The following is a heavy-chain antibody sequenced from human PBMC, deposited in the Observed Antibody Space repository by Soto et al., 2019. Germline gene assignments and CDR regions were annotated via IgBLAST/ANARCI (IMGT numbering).Heavy chain of an antibody. J-gene: IGHJ5*02. D-gene: IGHD3-3*02. CDR1: GYSFTTYW. Sequence: GESRKISCKASGYSFTTYWIAWVRQMPGKGLEWMGVIYPGDSDTRYSPSFQGQVTISADKSISTAYLQWSSLKASDTAFYYCAKHASLAFFQWTPMNNWFDPWGHVTMFPVSS. CDR3: AKHASLAFFQWTPMNNWFDP. CDR2: IYPGDSDT. V-gene: IGHV5-51*01.